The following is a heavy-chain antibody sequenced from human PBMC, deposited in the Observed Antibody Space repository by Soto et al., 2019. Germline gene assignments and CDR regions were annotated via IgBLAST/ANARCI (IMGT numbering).Heavy chain of an antibody. D-gene: IGHD5-12*01. V-gene: IGHV3-72*01. Sequence: EVQLVESGGGLVQPGGSLRLSCAASGFTFSDHYMDWVRQAPGKGLEWIGRIKNKPKSYTTQYAASVKGRFPISRDDSINATHLEMESLRADDTAVYYWARYIVATKYLDYWGQGTLVTVSS. CDR1: GFTFSDHY. CDR2: IKNKPKSYTT. CDR3: ARYIVATKYLDY. J-gene: IGHJ4*02.